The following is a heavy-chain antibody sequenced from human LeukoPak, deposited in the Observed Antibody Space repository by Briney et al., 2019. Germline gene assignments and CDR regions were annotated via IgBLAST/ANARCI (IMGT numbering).Heavy chain of an antibody. V-gene: IGHV1-69*02. D-gene: IGHD3-22*01. CDR1: GGTFSSYT. CDR2: IIPILGIA. J-gene: IGHJ4*02. CDR3: ARGYYYDSSGVDY. Sequence: GASVKVSCKASGGTFSSYTISWVRQAPGQGLEWMGRIIPILGIANYAQKFQCRVTITADKSTSTAYMELSSLRSEDTAVYYCARGYYYDSSGVDYWGQGTLVTVSS.